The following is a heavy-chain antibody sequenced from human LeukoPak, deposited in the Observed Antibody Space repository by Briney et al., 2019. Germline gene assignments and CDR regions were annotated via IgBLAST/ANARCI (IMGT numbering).Heavy chain of an antibody. CDR2: INPSGGSA. V-gene: IGHV1-46*01. D-gene: IGHD2-21*02. CDR1: GYTFTNYY. CDR3: ARFNCGGDCYTDY. J-gene: IGHJ4*02. Sequence: GASVKVSLKASGYTFTNYYMQWVRQAPGQGLEWMGIINPSGGSATYAQKFQGRVTMTRDTSTSTVYMELSSLRSEDTAVYYCARFNCGGDCYTDYWGQGTLVTVSS.